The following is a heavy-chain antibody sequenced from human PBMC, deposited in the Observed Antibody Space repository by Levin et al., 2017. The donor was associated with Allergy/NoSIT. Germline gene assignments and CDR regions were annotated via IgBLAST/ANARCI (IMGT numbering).Heavy chain of an antibody. Sequence: GGSLRLSCEASGFPFSYVWMTWVRQSPGKGLEWVGHIKSFSDGGTVESAAPVKDRFIISRDDSKNTLYLHMNSLKAEDTGVYYCTTILDYFDSDGQHIEGGTLGQGTLVTVSS. J-gene: IGHJ5*02. V-gene: IGHV3-15*01. CDR3: TTILDYFDSDGQHIEGGT. D-gene: IGHD3-22*01. CDR2: IKSFSDGGTV. CDR1: GFPFSYVW.